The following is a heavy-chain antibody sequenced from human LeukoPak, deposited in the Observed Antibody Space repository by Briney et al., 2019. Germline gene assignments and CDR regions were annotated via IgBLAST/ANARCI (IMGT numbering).Heavy chain of an antibody. CDR1: GFRFSGYV. J-gene: IGHJ4*02. Sequence: PGGSLRLSCVASGFRFSGYVMKWVRQAPGKGLEWISTISMSSSYMYYADSVRGRFTISRDNAKNSLYLQMTSLRAEDAAVYYCAREDYSSGNPTIDHWGRGTLVTVSS. D-gene: IGHD3-10*01. CDR2: ISMSSSYM. CDR3: AREDYSSGNPTIDH. V-gene: IGHV3-21*01.